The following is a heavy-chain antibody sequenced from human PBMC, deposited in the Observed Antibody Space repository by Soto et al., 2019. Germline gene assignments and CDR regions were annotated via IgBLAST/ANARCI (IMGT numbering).Heavy chain of an antibody. D-gene: IGHD4-17*01. CDR3: ASTATVVPGGYYYYGMGV. CDR1: GFTFSSYA. V-gene: IGHV3-30-3*01. J-gene: IGHJ6*02. CDR2: ISYDGSDK. Sequence: PWGSLRISCAACGFTFSSYAMHWFRKTPGKGLEWVAVISYDGSDKYYADSVKGRFTISRDNSKNTLYLQMNSLRGEDMAVYYCASTATVVPGGYYYYGMGVWGQGTTVTVSS.